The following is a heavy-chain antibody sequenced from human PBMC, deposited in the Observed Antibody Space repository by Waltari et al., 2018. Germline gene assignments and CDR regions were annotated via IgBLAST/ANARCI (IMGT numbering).Heavy chain of an antibody. CDR2: ISYDGSNK. V-gene: IGHV3-30*18. Sequence: QVQLVESGGGVVQPGRSLRLSCAASGFTFSRYGMQWVRQAPGKGLEWVAVISYDGSNKYYADSVKGRFTISRDNSKNTLYLQMNSLGAEDTAVYYCAKDQTVGATSFDYWGQGTLVTVSS. J-gene: IGHJ4*02. CDR3: AKDQTVGATSFDY. D-gene: IGHD1-26*01. CDR1: GFTFSRYG.